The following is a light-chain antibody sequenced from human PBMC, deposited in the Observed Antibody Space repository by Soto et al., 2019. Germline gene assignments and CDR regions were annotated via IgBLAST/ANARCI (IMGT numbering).Light chain of an antibody. V-gene: IGKV3-15*01. CDR1: ETVGTN. CDR2: GAS. CDR3: QQYYNWPPYT. J-gene: IGKJ2*01. Sequence: IVMTQSPATLSVSPGERVTLSCRASETVGTNLAWFQQKPGQTPRLLIFGASTRATGIPTRFTGSGSETEFTLTIGSLQSEDLAVYYCQQYYNWPPYTFGRGPSWRSN.